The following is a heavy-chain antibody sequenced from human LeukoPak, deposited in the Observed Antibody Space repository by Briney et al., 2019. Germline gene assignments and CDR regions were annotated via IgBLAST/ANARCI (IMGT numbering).Heavy chain of an antibody. V-gene: IGHV3-7*01. CDR3: ARDRNYGDYEFDY. CDR2: IKQDGGEK. J-gene: IGHJ4*02. D-gene: IGHD4-17*01. Sequence: GGSLRLSCAASGFIFSNYFMTWARQAPGKGLEWVANIKQDGGEKYYADSVKGRFTISRDNAKNSLYLQINSLRAEDAAVYYCARDRNYGDYEFDYWGQGTLVTVSS. CDR1: GFIFSNYF.